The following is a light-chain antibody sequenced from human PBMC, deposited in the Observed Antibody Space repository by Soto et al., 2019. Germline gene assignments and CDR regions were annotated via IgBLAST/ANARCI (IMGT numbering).Light chain of an antibody. CDR1: QSVSSN. CDR2: GAS. J-gene: IGKJ1*01. Sequence: EIVMTQSPATLSVSPGEKATLSCRASQSVSSNLAWYQQKPGQAPRLLIYGASTRATGIPARFSGSGSGTEFTLTISSLQYEDFEVYYCQQYNNWWWTLGQGTKVDIK. CDR3: QQYNNWWWT. V-gene: IGKV3-15*01.